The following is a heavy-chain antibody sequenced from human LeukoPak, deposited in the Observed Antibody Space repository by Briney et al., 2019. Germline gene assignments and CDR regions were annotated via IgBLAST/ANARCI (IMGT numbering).Heavy chain of an antibody. CDR1: GYTFTSYG. D-gene: IGHD3-9*01. J-gene: IGHJ3*02. CDR2: ISAYNGNT. CDR3: ARDEYYDILTGWDAFDI. V-gene: IGHV1-18*01. Sequence: ASVKVSFKASGYTFTSYGISWVRQAPGQGLEWMGWISAYNGNTNYAQKLQGRVTMTTDTSTSTAYMELRSLRSDDTAVYYCARDEYYDILTGWDAFDIWGQGTMVTVSS.